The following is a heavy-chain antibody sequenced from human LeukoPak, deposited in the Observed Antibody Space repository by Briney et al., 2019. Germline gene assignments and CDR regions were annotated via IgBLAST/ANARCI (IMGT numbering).Heavy chain of an antibody. CDR3: GRRTSAAGNF. CDR1: GFTVSSNY. J-gene: IGHJ4*02. D-gene: IGHD6-13*01. CDR2: IYSGGST. Sequence: GGSLRLSCAASGFTVSSNYMSWVRQAPGKGLEWVSVIYSGGSTYYADSVKGRFTISRDNAKNSLSLQMSSLRAEDTAVYCVGRRTSAAGNFWGQGTLVTVSS. V-gene: IGHV3-53*01.